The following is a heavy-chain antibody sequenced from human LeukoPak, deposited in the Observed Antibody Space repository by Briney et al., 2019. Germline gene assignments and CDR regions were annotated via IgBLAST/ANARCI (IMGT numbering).Heavy chain of an antibody. Sequence: SETLSLTCTASGYSIRSGFYWGWIRQPPGKGLEWIGNIYHSGITYYTPSLSSRVTMSVDTSKNQFYLKLSSVTAADTAVYYCARDRLQLQSWGQGTLVTVSS. CDR2: IYHSGIT. CDR1: GYSIRSGFY. J-gene: IGHJ5*02. V-gene: IGHV4-38-2*02. CDR3: ARDRLQLQS. D-gene: IGHD1-1*01.